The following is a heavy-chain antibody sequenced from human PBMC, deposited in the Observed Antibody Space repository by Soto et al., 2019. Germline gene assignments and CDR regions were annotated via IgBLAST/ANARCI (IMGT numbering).Heavy chain of an antibody. J-gene: IGHJ4*02. CDR1: GFTFDDYA. CDR2: ISWNSGSI. D-gene: IGHD1-26*01. V-gene: IGHV3-9*01. Sequence: EVQLVESGGGLVQPGRSLRLSCAASGFTFDDYAMHWVRQAPGKGLEWVSGISWNSGSIGYADSVKGRFTISRDNAKNSLYLQMNSLRAEDTALYYCAKDSGWELLYYFDYWGQGTLVTVSS. CDR3: AKDSGWELLYYFDY.